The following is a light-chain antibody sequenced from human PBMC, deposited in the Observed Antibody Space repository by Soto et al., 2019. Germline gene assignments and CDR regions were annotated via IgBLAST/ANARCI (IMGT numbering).Light chain of an antibody. J-gene: IGKJ1*01. CDR1: QAIGNY. Sequence: DIHMTQSPSSLSASVGDRVTITSRASQAIGNYLNWYQQKPGKDTNLLIFGATTLQSGVQSRFSGSGSGTDFTLTISCLQSEDFATYYCQQYYSYPWTFGQGTKVDIK. CDR3: QQYYSYPWT. CDR2: GAT. V-gene: IGKV1-17*01.